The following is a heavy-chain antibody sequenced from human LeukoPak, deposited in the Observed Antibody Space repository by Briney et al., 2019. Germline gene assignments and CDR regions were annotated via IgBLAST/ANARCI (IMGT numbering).Heavy chain of an antibody. V-gene: IGHV4-59*01. CDR1: GGSISGYY. J-gene: IGHJ5*02. CDR2: IYYSGSI. CDR3: ARLRGRSGSYSVDP. D-gene: IGHD3-10*01. Sequence: SETLSLTCSVSGGSISGYYWNWIRQPPGKGLEWIGYIYYSGSINYNPSLKSRVSISGDMSKNQISLKVESVTAADTAVYYCARLRGRSGSYSVDPWGQGTLVTVSS.